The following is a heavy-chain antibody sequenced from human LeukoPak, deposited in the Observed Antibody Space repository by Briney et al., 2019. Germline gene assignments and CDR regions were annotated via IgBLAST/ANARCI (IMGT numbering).Heavy chain of an antibody. Sequence: AGGSLRLSCAASGFAVKSSYMNWVRQAPGKGLEWVSVLYAGGESYYADSVLGRFTISRDNSNNTVFLEINSLTADDTAVYFCARDSAGNQYSSGNFDLWGQGTLVTVSS. J-gene: IGHJ4*02. CDR3: ARDSAGNQYSSGNFDL. D-gene: IGHD3-10*01. V-gene: IGHV3-53*01. CDR1: GFAVKSSY. CDR2: LYAGGES.